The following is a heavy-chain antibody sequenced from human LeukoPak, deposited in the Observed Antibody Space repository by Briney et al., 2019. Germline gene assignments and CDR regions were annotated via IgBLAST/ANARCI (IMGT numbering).Heavy chain of an antibody. CDR2: IYSGGST. V-gene: IGHV3-53*01. Sequence: GGSLRLSCAASGFTLSSYAMSWVRQAPGKGLEWVSVIYSGGSTYYADSVKGRFTISRDNSKNTLYLQMNSLRAEDTAVYYCARVGYSSSWYYSDYWGQGTLVTVSS. D-gene: IGHD6-13*01. CDR3: ARVGYSSSWYYSDY. J-gene: IGHJ4*02. CDR1: GFTLSSYA.